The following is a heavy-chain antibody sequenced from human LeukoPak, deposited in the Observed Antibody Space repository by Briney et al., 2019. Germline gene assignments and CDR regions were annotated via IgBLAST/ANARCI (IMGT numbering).Heavy chain of an antibody. CDR3: ARIPADINYYYYYMDV. CDR2: IYYSGST. Sequence: PSETLSLTCTVSGGSISSYYWSWLRQPPGKGLEWIGYIYYSGSTNYNPSLKSRVTISVDTSKNQFSLKLSSVTAADTAVYYCARIPADINYYYYYMDVWGKGTTVTVSS. J-gene: IGHJ6*03. CDR1: GGSISSYY. D-gene: IGHD2-2*02. V-gene: IGHV4-59*01.